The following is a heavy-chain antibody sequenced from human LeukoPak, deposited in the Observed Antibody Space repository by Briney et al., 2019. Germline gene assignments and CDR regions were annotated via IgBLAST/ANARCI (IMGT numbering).Heavy chain of an antibody. CDR1: GGSISSSSYY. CDR2: IYYSGST. V-gene: IGHV4-39*01. D-gene: IGHD2-2*01. Sequence: SETLSLTCTVSGGSISSSSYYWGWIHQPPGKGLEWIGSIYYSGSTYYNPSLKSRVTISVDTSENQFSLKLSSVTAADTAVYYCASAPDLLCSSTSCQPFDYWGQGTLVTVSS. J-gene: IGHJ4*02. CDR3: ASAPDLLCSSTSCQPFDY.